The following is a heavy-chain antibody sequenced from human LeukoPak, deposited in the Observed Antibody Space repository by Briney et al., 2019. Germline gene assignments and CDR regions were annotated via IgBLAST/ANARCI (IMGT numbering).Heavy chain of an antibody. CDR3: ARDRLVYSSSWYANDAFDI. CDR1: GYTFISYG. J-gene: IGHJ3*02. CDR2: ISAYNGNT. D-gene: IGHD6-13*01. V-gene: IGHV1-18*01. Sequence: PWASVKVSCKASGYTFISYGITWVRQAPGQGLEWMGWISAYNGNTNYAQKLQGRVTMTTDTSTSTAYMELRSLRSDDTAVYYCARDRLVYSSSWYANDAFDIWGQGTMVTVSS.